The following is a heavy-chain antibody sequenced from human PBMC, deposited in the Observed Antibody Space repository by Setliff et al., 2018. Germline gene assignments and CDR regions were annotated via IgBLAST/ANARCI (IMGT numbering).Heavy chain of an antibody. CDR2: INPNSGGT. D-gene: IGHD3-10*01. CDR3: ARVGSLAPLYYGNY. Sequence: ASVKVSCKASGYTLTGYSMHWVRQAPGQGLEWMGRINPNSGGTNYAQKFQGRVTMTRDTSISIAYMELSRLRSDDTAVYYCARVGSLAPLYYGNYWGQGTLVTVSS. V-gene: IGHV1-2*06. J-gene: IGHJ4*02. CDR1: GYTLTGYS.